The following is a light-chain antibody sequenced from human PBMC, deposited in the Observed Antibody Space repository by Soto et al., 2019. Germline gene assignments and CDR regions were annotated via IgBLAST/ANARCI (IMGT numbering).Light chain of an antibody. V-gene: IGKV1-27*01. J-gene: IGKJ1*01. CDR1: QGISTY. CDR3: QNYNCAPWT. Sequence: DIQMTQSPSSLSASVGDRVTITCRASQGISTYLVWYQQKPGTVPKLLIFAASTLQSGVPSRFSGSGSGTDFPLTISSLQPEDVATYYCQNYNCAPWTFGQGTKVEIK. CDR2: AAS.